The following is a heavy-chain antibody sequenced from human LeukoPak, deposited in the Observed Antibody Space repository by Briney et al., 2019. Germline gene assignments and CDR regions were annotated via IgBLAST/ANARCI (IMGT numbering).Heavy chain of an antibody. CDR1: GYTFTGYY. J-gene: IGHJ4*02. Sequence: ASVKVSCKASGYTFTGYYMHWVRQAPGQGLEWMGWIIPNSGGTNYAQKFQGWVTMTRDTSISTAYMELSRLRSDDTAVYYCARAVFPGIAAAGTMDYWGQGTLVTVSS. CDR3: ARAVFPGIAAAGTMDY. V-gene: IGHV1-2*04. CDR2: IIPNSGGT. D-gene: IGHD6-13*01.